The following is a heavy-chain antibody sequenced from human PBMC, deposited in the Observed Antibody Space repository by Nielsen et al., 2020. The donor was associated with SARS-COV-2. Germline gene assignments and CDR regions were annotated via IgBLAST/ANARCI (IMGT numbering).Heavy chain of an antibody. Sequence: ASVKASCKASGYTFTGYYMHWVRQAPGQRLEWMGWINAGNGNTKYSQKFQGRVTITRDTSASTAYMELSSLRSEDTAVYYCARDVISRYFDWLDAFDIWGQGTMVTVSS. V-gene: IGHV1-3*01. CDR2: INAGNGNT. CDR1: GYTFTGYY. J-gene: IGHJ3*02. D-gene: IGHD3-9*01. CDR3: ARDVISRYFDWLDAFDI.